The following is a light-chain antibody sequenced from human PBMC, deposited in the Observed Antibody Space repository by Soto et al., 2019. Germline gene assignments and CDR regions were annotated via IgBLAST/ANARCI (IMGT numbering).Light chain of an antibody. CDR3: QQYKNYLT. CDR1: QSISTW. J-gene: IGKJ3*01. V-gene: IGKV1-5*01. CDR2: GAS. Sequence: DIQMTQSPSILSASAGDRVTITCRASQSISTWLAWYQQKPGKAPKVLIYGASSLESGVPSRFSGSGSGTEFTLTISSLQPDDFATYYCQQYKNYLTFGPGTKVDIK.